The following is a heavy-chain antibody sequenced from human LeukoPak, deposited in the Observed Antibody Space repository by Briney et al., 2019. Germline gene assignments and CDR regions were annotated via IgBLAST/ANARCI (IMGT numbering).Heavy chain of an antibody. D-gene: IGHD4-17*01. CDR3: ARHGTVTTPSYYYYYMDV. CDR1: GGSFSGYY. CDR2: INHSGST. V-gene: IGHV4-34*01. J-gene: IGHJ6*03. Sequence: PSETLSLTCAVYGGSFSGYYWSWTRQPPGKGLEWIGEINHSGSTNYNPSLKSRVTISVDTSKNQFSLKLSSVTAADTAVYYCARHGTVTTPSYYYYYMDVWGKGTTVTISS.